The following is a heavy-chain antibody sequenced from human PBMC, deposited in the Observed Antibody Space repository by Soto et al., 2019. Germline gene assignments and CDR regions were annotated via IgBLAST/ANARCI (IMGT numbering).Heavy chain of an antibody. V-gene: IGHV4-38-2*02. CDR2: LYHIGST. D-gene: IGHD4-4*01. Sequence: SSETLSLTCAVSGYSISSGNYWAWIRQPPGRGLEWIGSLYHIGSTHYNTSLKSRVTISVDKSKNQFSLKLSSVTAADTAVYYCARDNMGTVTTKRGRNWFDPWGQGTLVTVSS. CDR3: ARDNMGTVTTKRGRNWFDP. CDR1: GYSISSGNY. J-gene: IGHJ5*02.